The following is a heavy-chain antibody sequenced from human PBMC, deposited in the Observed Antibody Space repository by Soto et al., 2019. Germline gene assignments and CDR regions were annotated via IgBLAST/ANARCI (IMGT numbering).Heavy chain of an antibody. D-gene: IGHD3-22*01. Sequence: GGSLRLSCAASGFPFSIYAMSWVRQAPGKGLEWVSAISGSGGSTYYADSVKGRFTISRDNSKNTLYLQMNSLRAEDTAVYYCAKDQNDSSGDYYNDYWGQGTLVTVSS. CDR1: GFPFSIYA. J-gene: IGHJ4*02. CDR3: AKDQNDSSGDYYNDY. CDR2: ISGSGGST. V-gene: IGHV3-23*01.